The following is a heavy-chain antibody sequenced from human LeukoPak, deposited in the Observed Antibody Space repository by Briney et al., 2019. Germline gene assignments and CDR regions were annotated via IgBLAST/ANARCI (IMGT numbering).Heavy chain of an antibody. J-gene: IGHJ2*01. CDR3: ARGPSAVAGTDWYFDL. D-gene: IGHD6-19*01. CDR1: DGSISRYY. Sequence: PSETLSLTCTVSDGSISRYYWSWVPQPAGNGLEWSGRIYSSGSTNYNPSPKSPVAMSPYTSKNQFSTRLTSVKAADKAVYFCARGPSAVAGTDWYFDLWGRGTLVTVSS. CDR2: IYSSGST. V-gene: IGHV4-4*07.